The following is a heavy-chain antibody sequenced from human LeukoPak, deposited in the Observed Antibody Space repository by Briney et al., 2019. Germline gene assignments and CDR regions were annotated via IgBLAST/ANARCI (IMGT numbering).Heavy chain of an antibody. D-gene: IGHD3-10*01. J-gene: IGHJ3*02. CDR1: GGSISSGGYY. CDR2: IYYSGST. V-gene: IGHV4-31*03. Sequence: SHTLSLTCTVSGGSISSGGYYWIWIRQHPGKGLEWIGYIYYSGSTYYNPSLKSRVTISADTSKNQFSLKLSSVTAADTAVYYCARELHYYGSGTYAFDIWGQGTMVTVSS. CDR3: ARELHYYGSGTYAFDI.